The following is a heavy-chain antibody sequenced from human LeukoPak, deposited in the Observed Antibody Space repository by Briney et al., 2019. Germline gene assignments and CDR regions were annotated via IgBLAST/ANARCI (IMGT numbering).Heavy chain of an antibody. CDR1: GGSISSSSYY. V-gene: IGHV4-39*01. CDR2: IYYSGST. D-gene: IGHD6-13*01. Sequence: SETLSLTCTVSGGSISSSSYYWGWIRQPPGKGLEWIGSIYYSGSTYYNPSLKSLVTISVDTSKNQFSLKLSSVTAADTAVYYCARTGDLYSSSWLPFDYWGQGTLVTVSS. CDR3: ARTGDLYSSSWLPFDY. J-gene: IGHJ4*02.